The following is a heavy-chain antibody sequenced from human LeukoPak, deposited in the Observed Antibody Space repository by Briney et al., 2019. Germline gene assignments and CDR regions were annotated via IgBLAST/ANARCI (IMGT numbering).Heavy chain of an antibody. V-gene: IGHV3-53*01. Sequence: GGSLRLSCAASGFTFSGSAMHWVRQASGKGLEWVSVIYSGGSTYYADSVKGRFTISRDNSKNTLYLQMNSLRAEDTAVYYCAKDLGVYDFWSGYLSHYGMDVWGQGTTVTVSS. CDR3: AKDLGVYDFWSGYLSHYGMDV. D-gene: IGHD3-3*01. CDR1: GFTFSGSA. CDR2: IYSGGST. J-gene: IGHJ6*02.